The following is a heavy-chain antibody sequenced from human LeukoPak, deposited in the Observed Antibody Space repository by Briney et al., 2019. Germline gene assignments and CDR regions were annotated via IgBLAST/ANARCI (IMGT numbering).Heavy chain of an antibody. D-gene: IGHD3-22*01. CDR1: GGSISSYY. CDR2: IYTSGST. CDR3: ARDRIDYYDSSGYFYYYYMDV. Sequence: SETLSLTCTVSGGSISSYYWSWIRQPAGKGLEWIGRIYTSGSTNYNPSLKSRVTMSVDTSKNQFSLKLSSVTAADTAVYYCARDRIDYYDSSGYFYYYYMDVWGKGTTVTVSS. J-gene: IGHJ6*03. V-gene: IGHV4-4*07.